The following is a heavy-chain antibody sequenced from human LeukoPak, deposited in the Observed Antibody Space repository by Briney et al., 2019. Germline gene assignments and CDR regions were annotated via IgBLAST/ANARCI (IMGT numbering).Heavy chain of an antibody. CDR2: MRYDGSNK. CDR3: AKDQGFGEKKYCFDY. D-gene: IGHD3-10*01. Sequence: GGSLRLSCAASGFTFSSYGMHWVRRAPGKGLEWVAFMRYDGSNKYYADSVKGRFTISRDNSKNTLYLQMNGLRAEDTAVYYCAKDQGFGEKKYCFDYWGQGTLVTVSS. CDR1: GFTFSSYG. J-gene: IGHJ4*02. V-gene: IGHV3-30*02.